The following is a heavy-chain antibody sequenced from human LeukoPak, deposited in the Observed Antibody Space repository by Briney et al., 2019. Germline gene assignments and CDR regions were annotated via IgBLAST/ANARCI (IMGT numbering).Heavy chain of an antibody. J-gene: IGHJ6*02. CDR2: IYVGGST. V-gene: IGHV4-31*03. CDR1: GGSISSGGYY. D-gene: IGHD3-3*01. Sequence: SQTLSLTCSVSGGSISSGGYYWSWIRQHPGKGLEWIGYIYVGGSTYYNTSLKSRVSISVDTSKNQFSLKLSSVTAADTAVYYCARGPPIFGVVIHYYYYGMDVWGQGTTVTVSS. CDR3: ARGPPIFGVVIHYYYYGMDV.